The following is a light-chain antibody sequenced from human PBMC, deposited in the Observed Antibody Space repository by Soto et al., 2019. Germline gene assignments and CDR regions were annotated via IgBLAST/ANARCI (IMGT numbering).Light chain of an antibody. CDR1: QSVSSH. CDR2: DSS. CDR3: QQFGDWPS. V-gene: IGKV3D-15*01. J-gene: IGKJ1*01. Sequence: EIRMTQSPATLSVSPGDNATLSCRASQSVSSHVVWYQQKPGQAPRLLISDSSTRAPGIPARFSGSGAGTEFPLTISSLQYDDFAVYYCQQFGDWPSFGLGTKVEI.